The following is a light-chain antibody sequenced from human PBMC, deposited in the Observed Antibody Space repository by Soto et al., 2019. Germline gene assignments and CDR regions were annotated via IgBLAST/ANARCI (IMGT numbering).Light chain of an antibody. CDR2: GAS. Sequence: EIVMTQSPATPYVSTGETATLSCRASQSVSSNLSWYQHKPGQAPTRLIYGASTRATGVPARLSGSGSGTEFTLTTSSLQSEDFAVYYCEQYNNRLQRYTFGKGTTLAIK. J-gene: IGKJ2*01. CDR1: QSVSSN. V-gene: IGKV3-15*01. CDR3: EQYNNRLQRYT.